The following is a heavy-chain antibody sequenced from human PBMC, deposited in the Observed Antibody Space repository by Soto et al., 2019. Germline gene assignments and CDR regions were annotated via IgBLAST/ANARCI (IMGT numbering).Heavy chain of an antibody. CDR2: INRDGSEK. D-gene: IGHD2-2*01. CDR3: ASDRSCSSASCNDVYGMDV. J-gene: IGHJ6*02. V-gene: IGHV3-7*01. Sequence: GGSLRLSCVVSEFTFSSYWMRWVRQAPGKGLEWVSNINRDGSEKYYVESVKGRFTISRDKSKNSMYRQINSLRAEDTAVYNCASDRSCSSASCNDVYGMDVWGQGTTVTVSS. CDR1: EFTFSSYW.